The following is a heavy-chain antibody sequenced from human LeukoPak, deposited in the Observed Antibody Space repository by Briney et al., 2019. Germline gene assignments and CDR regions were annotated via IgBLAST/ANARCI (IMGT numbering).Heavy chain of an antibody. CDR2: VDPEDGET. J-gene: IGHJ6*03. CDR1: GSTFTDYY. CDR3: ASNYDSSGYSPSHYMDV. D-gene: IGHD3-22*01. V-gene: IGHV1-69-2*01. Sequence: ASVKVSCKASGSTFTDYYIHWVQQAPGKGLEWMGRVDPEDGETIYAEKFQGRVIITADTSTDTAYMELSSLRSEDTAVYYCASNYDSSGYSPSHYMDVWGKGTTVTVSS.